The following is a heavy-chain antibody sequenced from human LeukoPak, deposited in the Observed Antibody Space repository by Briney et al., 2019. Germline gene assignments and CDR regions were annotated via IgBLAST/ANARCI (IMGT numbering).Heavy chain of an antibody. Sequence: ASVNVSCKASGYTFTSYDFNWVRQATGQRPEWMGWMSPNSGDTGYAQKFQDRVTMTRNTSISTAYMELSSLRSDDTAVYYCARGPPNWGYDYWGPGTLVTVSS. CDR2: MSPNSGDT. J-gene: IGHJ4*02. CDR3: ARGPPNWGYDY. D-gene: IGHD7-27*01. CDR1: GYTFTSYD. V-gene: IGHV1-8*01.